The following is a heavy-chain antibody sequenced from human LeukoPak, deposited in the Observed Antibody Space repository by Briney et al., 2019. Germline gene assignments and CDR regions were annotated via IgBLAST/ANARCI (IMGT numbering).Heavy chain of an antibody. CDR1: GYTFTGYY. D-gene: IGHD2-21*02. CDR3: ARVRYCGGDCYKEDY. J-gene: IGHJ4*02. V-gene: IGHV1-2*02. CDR2: INPNSGGT. Sequence: ASVKVSCKASGYTFTGYYMHWVRQAPGQGLEWMGWINPNSGGTNYAQKLQGRVTMTTDTSTSTAYMELRSLRSDDTAVYYCARVRYCGGDCYKEDYWGQGTLVTVSS.